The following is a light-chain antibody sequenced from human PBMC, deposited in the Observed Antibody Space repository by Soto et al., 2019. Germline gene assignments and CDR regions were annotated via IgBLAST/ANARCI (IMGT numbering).Light chain of an antibody. CDR3: SSYTSSNTLEV. CDR1: SRDVGGSNY. J-gene: IGLJ1*01. V-gene: IGLV2-14*01. CDR2: EVS. Sequence: QSVLIQPASVSGSPGQSITISCTGTSRDVGGSNYVSWYQHHPHRAPKLLIYEVSYRPSGVSSRFSGSKSGNTASLTISGLQAEHEADSYCSSYTSSNTLEVFGVGTKVTVL.